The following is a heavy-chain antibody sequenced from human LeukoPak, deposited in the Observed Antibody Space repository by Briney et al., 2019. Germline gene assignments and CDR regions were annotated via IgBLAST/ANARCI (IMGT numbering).Heavy chain of an antibody. CDR3: AREFGGDSYGAYFDY. Sequence: ASVKVSCKASGYTFTGYYMHWVRQAPGQGLEWMGCIDPNSGGTNYGQKFQGRVTMTRDTSITTAYMELSRLRSDDTAVYYCAREFGGDSYGAYFDYWGQGTLVTVSS. CDR2: IDPNSGGT. J-gene: IGHJ4*02. D-gene: IGHD5-18*01. V-gene: IGHV1-2*02. CDR1: GYTFTGYY.